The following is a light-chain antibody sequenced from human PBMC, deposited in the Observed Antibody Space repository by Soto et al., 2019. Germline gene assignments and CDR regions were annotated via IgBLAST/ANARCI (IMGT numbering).Light chain of an antibody. CDR3: HQYGASPLT. V-gene: IGKV3-20*01. CDR1: QSVHSNF. CDR2: GAS. J-gene: IGKJ4*01. Sequence: EIVLAQSPGTLSLSPGERATLSCRASQSVHSNFLAWYQHKPGQAPRLLIYGASSRATGIPDRFSGSVSGRDFTLTISRLEPEEFVVYYCHQYGASPLTFGGGTKVEIK.